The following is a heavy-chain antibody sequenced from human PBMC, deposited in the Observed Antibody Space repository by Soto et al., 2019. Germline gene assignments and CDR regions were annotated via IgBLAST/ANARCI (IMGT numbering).Heavy chain of an antibody. D-gene: IGHD6-19*01. CDR1: GGTFSSYA. V-gene: IGHV1-69*13. J-gene: IGHJ5*02. Sequence: GASVKVSCKASGGTFSSYAISWVRQAPGQGLEWMGGIIPIFGTANYAQKFQGRVTITADESTSTAYMELSSLRSEDTAVYYCARDKAVAASGWFDPWGQGTLVTVSS. CDR3: ARDKAVAASGWFDP. CDR2: IIPIFGTA.